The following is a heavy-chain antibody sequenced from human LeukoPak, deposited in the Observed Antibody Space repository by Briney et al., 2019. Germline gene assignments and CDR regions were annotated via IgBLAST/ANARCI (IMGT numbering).Heavy chain of an antibody. CDR3: ASLSLRWPDY. J-gene: IGHJ4*02. Sequence: GGSLRLSCAVSGFIFSHYTMTWVRQAPGKGLEWVSSINGSGDATLYADSVMGRFTISRDNAKNSLYLQMNSLRAEDTAVYYCASLSLRWPDYWGQGTLVTVSS. D-gene: IGHD4-23*01. CDR1: GFIFSHYT. V-gene: IGHV3-21*01. CDR2: INGSGDAT.